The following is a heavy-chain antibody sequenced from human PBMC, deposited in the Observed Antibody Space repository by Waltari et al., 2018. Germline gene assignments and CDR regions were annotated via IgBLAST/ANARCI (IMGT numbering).Heavy chain of an antibody. V-gene: IGHV4-34*01. CDR1: GGSFSGYY. D-gene: IGHD3-9*01. CDR3: SGWKIRYFDWLLSNYYYYGMDV. Sequence: QVQLQQWGAGLLKPSETLSLTCAVYGGSFSGYYWSWIRQPPGKGLEWIVEIKHSRSTNHHPSLKSRVTISVDTSKNQFALKVSSVTAADTDVYYCSGWKIRYFDWLLSNYYYYGMDVWGQGTTVTVSS. CDR2: IKHSRST. J-gene: IGHJ6*02.